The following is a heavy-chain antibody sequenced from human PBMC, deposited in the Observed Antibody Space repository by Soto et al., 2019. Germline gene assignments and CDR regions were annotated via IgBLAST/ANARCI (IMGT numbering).Heavy chain of an antibody. D-gene: IGHD4-17*01. J-gene: IGHJ6*02. CDR2: IYYSGST. Sequence: SETLSLTCTVSGGSISSYYWSWIRQPPGKGLEWIGYIYYSGSTNYNPSLKSRVTISVDTSKNQFSLKLSSVTAADTAVYYCARAATVTTGDYYGMDVWGQGTTVTVSS. CDR1: GGSISSYY. V-gene: IGHV4-59*01. CDR3: ARAATVTTGDYYGMDV.